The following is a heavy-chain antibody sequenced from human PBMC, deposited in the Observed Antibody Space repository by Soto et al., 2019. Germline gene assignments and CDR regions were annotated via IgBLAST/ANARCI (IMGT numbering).Heavy chain of an antibody. CDR3: ASLFVNGDPRPPFDY. CDR2: IYHSGRT. CDR1: GGSISSSNW. J-gene: IGHJ4*02. V-gene: IGHV4-4*02. D-gene: IGHD4-17*01. Sequence: QVQLQESGPGLVKPSGTLSLTCAVSGGSISSSNWWSWVRQPPGKGLEWIGEIYHSGRTNYNPSLRSRVTISVDKSKNQFSLKLSSVTAADTAVYYCASLFVNGDPRPPFDYWGQGTLVTVSS.